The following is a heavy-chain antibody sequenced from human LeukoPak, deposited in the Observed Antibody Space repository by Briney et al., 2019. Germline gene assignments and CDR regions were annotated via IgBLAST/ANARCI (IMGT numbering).Heavy chain of an antibody. J-gene: IGHJ4*02. CDR2: ISSSSSYI. CDR3: ARSTTVTPPFIS. Sequence: GGSLRLSCAASGFTFSSYSMNWVRQAPGKGLEWVSSISSSSSYIYYADSVKGRFTISRDNAKNSLYLQMNSLRAEDTAVYYCARSTTVTPPFISWGQGTLVTVSS. V-gene: IGHV3-21*01. CDR1: GFTFSSYS. D-gene: IGHD4-11*01.